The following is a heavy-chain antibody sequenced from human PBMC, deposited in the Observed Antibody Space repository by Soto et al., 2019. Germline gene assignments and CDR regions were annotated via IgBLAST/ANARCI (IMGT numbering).Heavy chain of an antibody. CDR1: GGSFSGYY. D-gene: IGHD2-21*01. CDR3: VRVWTYYYAMDV. CDR2: INHSGST. V-gene: IGHV4-34*01. Sequence: QVQLQQWGAGLLKPSETLSLNCAVYGGSFSGYYWSWIRQPPGKGLEWIGEINHSGSTNYNPSLKSRVTISVDTSKNQLSLKLSSVTAADTAVYYCVRVWTYYYAMDVWGQGTTVTVS. J-gene: IGHJ6*02.